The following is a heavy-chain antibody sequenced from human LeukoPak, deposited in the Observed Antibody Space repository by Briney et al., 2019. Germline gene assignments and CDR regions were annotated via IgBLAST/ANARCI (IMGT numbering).Heavy chain of an antibody. CDR3: ARGDGYYSHDAFDI. CDR2: IDHSGST. V-gene: IGHV4-34*01. D-gene: IGHD3-22*01. J-gene: IGHJ3*02. Sequence: SETLSLTCAVYGGSFSGYYWSWIRQPPGKGLEWIGEIDHSGSTNYNPSLKSRVTISVDTSKNQFSLKLSSVTAADTAVYYCARGDGYYSHDAFDIWGQGTMVTVSS. CDR1: GGSFSGYY.